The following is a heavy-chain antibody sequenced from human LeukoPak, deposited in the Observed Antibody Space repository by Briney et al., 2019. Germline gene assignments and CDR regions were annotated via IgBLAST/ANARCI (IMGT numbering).Heavy chain of an antibody. CDR2: IYYSGST. CDR1: GGSISSSSYY. D-gene: IGHD6-6*01. J-gene: IGHJ4*02. V-gene: IGHV4-39*07. Sequence: SSEKLSRNCTVSGGSISSSSYYWGWIRQPPGKGLEWIGGIYYSGSTYYNPSLKSRVTISVDTSKYPFSLKLSSVTAADTAVYYCARESSIAARPFDYWGQGTLVTVSS. CDR3: ARESSIAARPFDY.